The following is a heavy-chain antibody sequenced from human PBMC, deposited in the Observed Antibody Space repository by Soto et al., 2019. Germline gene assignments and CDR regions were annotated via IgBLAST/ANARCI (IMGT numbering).Heavy chain of an antibody. CDR3: ARDDYGSAGMDV. V-gene: IGHV4-4*07. CDR2: IYPSGTT. Sequence: QVQLQESGPGLVKPSETLSLTCTVSGDSFSSYYWSWIRQPAGKGLEWIGRIYPSGTTNYNPSLKSRLTMSRDTSKNHFSLSLRSVTAADTAVYFCARDDYGSAGMDVWGQGTTVTVSS. D-gene: IGHD3-10*01. J-gene: IGHJ6*02. CDR1: GDSFSSYY.